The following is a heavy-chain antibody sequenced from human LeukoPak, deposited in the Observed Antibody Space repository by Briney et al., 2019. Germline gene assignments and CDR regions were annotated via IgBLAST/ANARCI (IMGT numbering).Heavy chain of an antibody. CDR1: GFTFSSYE. D-gene: IGHD6-19*01. Sequence: GGSLRLSCAASGFTFSSYEMNWVRQAPGKGLEWVSYISSSGSTIYYADSVKGRFTISRDNAKNSLYLQINSLRAEDTAVYYCARVQRGIAVALDYWGQGTLVTVSS. CDR2: ISSSGSTI. V-gene: IGHV3-48*03. J-gene: IGHJ4*02. CDR3: ARVQRGIAVALDY.